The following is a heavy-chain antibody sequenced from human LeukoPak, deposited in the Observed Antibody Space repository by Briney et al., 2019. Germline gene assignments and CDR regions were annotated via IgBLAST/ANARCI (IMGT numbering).Heavy chain of an antibody. CDR1: GGSISSYY. CDR2: IYYSGST. J-gene: IGHJ5*02. CDR3: ARGGDIVVVPAAPDNWFDP. V-gene: IGHV4-59*01. Sequence: SETLSLTCTVSGGSISSYYWSWIRQPPGKGLEWIGYIYYSGSTNYNPSLKSRVTISVDTSKNQFSLKLSSVTAADTAVYYCARGGDIVVVPAAPDNWFDPWGQGTLVTVSS. D-gene: IGHD2-2*01.